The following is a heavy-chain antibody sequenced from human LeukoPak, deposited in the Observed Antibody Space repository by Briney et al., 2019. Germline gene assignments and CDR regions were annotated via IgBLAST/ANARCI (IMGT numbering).Heavy chain of an antibody. Sequence: PSETLSLTCAVYGGSFSGYYWSWIRQHPGKGLEWIGEINHSGSTNYNPSLKSRVTISVDTSKNQVSLKLSSVTAADTAVYYCARGSSYGTPSDFDYWGQGTLVTVSS. CDR2: INHSGST. V-gene: IGHV4-34*01. CDR1: GGSFSGYY. D-gene: IGHD5-18*01. J-gene: IGHJ4*02. CDR3: ARGSSYGTPSDFDY.